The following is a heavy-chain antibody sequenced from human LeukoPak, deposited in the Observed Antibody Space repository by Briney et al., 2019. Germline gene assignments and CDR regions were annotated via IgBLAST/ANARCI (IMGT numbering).Heavy chain of an antibody. CDR3: AKDGGIVVAIDI. V-gene: IGHV3-9*01. Sequence: GGSLRLSCAASGFTFDDYAMHWVRQAPGKGLEWVSGISWNSGSIGYADSVKGRFTISRDNAKNSLYLQMNSLRAEDTALYYCAKDGGIVVAIDIWGQGTMVTVSS. D-gene: IGHD2-21*01. J-gene: IGHJ3*02. CDR1: GFTFDDYA. CDR2: ISWNSGSI.